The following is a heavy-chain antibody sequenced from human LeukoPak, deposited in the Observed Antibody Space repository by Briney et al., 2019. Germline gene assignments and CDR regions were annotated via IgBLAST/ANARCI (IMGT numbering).Heavy chain of an antibody. CDR1: GFTLSSYS. J-gene: IGHJ3*02. CDR2: TGVGRDTF. V-gene: IGHV3-48*01. D-gene: IGHD6-13*01. Sequence: GGSLRLSCVASGFTLSSYSMNWVRQAPGEGLERISYTGVGRDTFDYADSVKGRFTISRDNARNSVYLQMNSLRAEDTAVYYCAREHASSSWNDAFDIWGQGTMVTVSS. CDR3: AREHASSSWNDAFDI.